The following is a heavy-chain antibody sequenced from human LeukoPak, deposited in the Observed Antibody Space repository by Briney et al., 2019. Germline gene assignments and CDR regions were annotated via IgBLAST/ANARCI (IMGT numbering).Heavy chain of an antibody. D-gene: IGHD3-10*01. V-gene: IGHV3-15*05. CDR3: TTGWFGELFGY. J-gene: IGHJ4*02. CDR1: GFTFSNAW. CDR2: IKSKADGGTT. Sequence: GSLSLSCATSGFTFSNAWMSWVRQAPGKGLEWVGRIKSKADGGTTDYAAPVKGRFTISRDDSKNILYLQMNSLKTEDTAVYYCTTGWFGELFGYWGQGTLVTVSS.